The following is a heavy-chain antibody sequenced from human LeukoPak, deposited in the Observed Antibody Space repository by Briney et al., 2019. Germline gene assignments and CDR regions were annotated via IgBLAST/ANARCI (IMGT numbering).Heavy chain of an antibody. CDR1: GYTFTSYA. J-gene: IGHJ6*02. V-gene: IGHV7-4-1*02. D-gene: IGHD6-25*01. CDR3: ARDKAADYYYGMDV. Sequence: ASVKVSCKASGYTFTSYAMNWVRQAPGQGLEWMGWINTNTGNPTYAQGFTGRFVFSLDTSVSTAYLQISSLKAEDIAAYYCARDKAADYYYGMDVWGQGTTVTVSS. CDR2: INTNTGNP.